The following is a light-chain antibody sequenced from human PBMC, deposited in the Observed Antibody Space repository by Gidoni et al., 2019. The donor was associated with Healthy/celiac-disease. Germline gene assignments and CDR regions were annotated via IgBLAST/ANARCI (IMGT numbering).Light chain of an antibody. Sequence: DIQMSQSPSSLSASLGDRVTITCRASQSSSSYLTWYQQKPGKAPKLLIYAASSLQSGVPSRFSGCGSGTDFTLTISSLQPEDFATYYCQQSYSTPRTFGQGTKVEIK. CDR3: QQSYSTPRT. CDR2: AAS. J-gene: IGKJ1*01. CDR1: QSSSSY. V-gene: IGKV1-39*01.